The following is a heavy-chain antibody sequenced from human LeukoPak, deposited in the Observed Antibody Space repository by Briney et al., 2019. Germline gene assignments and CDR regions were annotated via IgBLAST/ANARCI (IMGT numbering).Heavy chain of an antibody. V-gene: IGHV3-74*01. CDR3: AREGLVDTAMVSAFDI. CDR2: INSDGSST. J-gene: IGHJ3*02. Sequence: PGGSLRLSCAASGFTFSSYWMHWVRQAPGKGLMCVSRINSDGSSTSYADSVKGRFTISRDNAKNTLYLQMNSLRAEDTAVYYCAREGLVDTAMVSAFDIWGQGTMVTVSS. CDR1: GFTFSSYW. D-gene: IGHD5-18*01.